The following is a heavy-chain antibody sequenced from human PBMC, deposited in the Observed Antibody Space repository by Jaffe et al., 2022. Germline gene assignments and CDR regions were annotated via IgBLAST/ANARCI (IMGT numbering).Heavy chain of an antibody. V-gene: IGHV4-34*01. CDR1: GGSFSGYY. D-gene: IGHD3-22*01. J-gene: IGHJ1*01. CDR2: INHSGST. CDR3: ARGLRITMIVVVPQPTGYFQH. Sequence: QVQLQQWGAGLLKPSETLSLTCAVYGGSFSGYYWSWIRQPPGKGLEWIGEINHSGSTNYNPSLKSRVTISVDTSKNQFSLKLSSVTAADTAVYYCARGLRITMIVVVPQPTGYFQHWGQGTLVTVSS.